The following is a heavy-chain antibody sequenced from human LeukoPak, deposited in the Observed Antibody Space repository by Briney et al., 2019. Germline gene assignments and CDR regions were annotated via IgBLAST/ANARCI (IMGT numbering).Heavy chain of an antibody. CDR2: INPSGGST. J-gene: IGHJ6*04. CDR1: GYTFTSYY. Sequence: ASVKVSCKASGYTFTSYYMHWVRQAPGQGLEWMGIINPSGGSTSYAQKFQGRVTMTRDTSTSTVYMELSSLRSEDTAVYYCARDSMSDSPMVRGVIIYYYYYGMDVWGKGTTVTVSS. V-gene: IGHV1-46*01. D-gene: IGHD3-10*01. CDR3: ARDSMSDSPMVRGVIIYYYYYGMDV.